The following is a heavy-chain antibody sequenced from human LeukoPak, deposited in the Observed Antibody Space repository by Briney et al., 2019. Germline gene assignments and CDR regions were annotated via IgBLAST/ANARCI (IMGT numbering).Heavy chain of an antibody. Sequence: AASVKVSCKASGYTFTSYAMNWLRQAPGQGLEWMGWINTNTGNPTYAQGFTGRFVFSLDTSVSTAYLQISSLKAEDTAVYYCARDTVWFGGPSDAFDIWGQGTMVTVSS. V-gene: IGHV7-4-1*02. CDR2: INTNTGNP. CDR3: ARDTVWFGGPSDAFDI. J-gene: IGHJ3*02. D-gene: IGHD3-10*01. CDR1: GYTFTSYA.